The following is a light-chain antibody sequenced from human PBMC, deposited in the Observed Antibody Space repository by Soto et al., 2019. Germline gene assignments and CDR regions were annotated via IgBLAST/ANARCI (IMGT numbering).Light chain of an antibody. J-gene: IGLJ2*01. V-gene: IGLV2-14*03. CDR2: SNF. Sequence: QSALTQPASVSGSPGQSITISCTGTSSDVGAYNFVSWYQHHPGRAPKLIIYSNFNRPSGVPDRFSGSKSGTSASLAITGLQAEDEGDYYCQSYDSGLSGYVVFGGGTKLTVL. CDR1: SSDVGAYNF. CDR3: QSYDSGLSGYVV.